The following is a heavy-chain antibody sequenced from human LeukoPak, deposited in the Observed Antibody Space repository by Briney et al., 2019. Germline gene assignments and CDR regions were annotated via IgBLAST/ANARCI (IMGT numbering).Heavy chain of an antibody. Sequence: GASVKLSCTASGYTFTNYYMHWVRQAPGQGLEWIGIINPSGGSTSYAQTFQGRVTKTRGTSTSTVYMELSSLRSEDTAVYFCARVDAEGSGVKYFDYWGQGTLVTVSS. CDR1: GYTFTNYY. J-gene: IGHJ4*02. CDR2: INPSGGST. CDR3: ARVDAEGSGVKYFDY. D-gene: IGHD3-10*01. V-gene: IGHV1-46*01.